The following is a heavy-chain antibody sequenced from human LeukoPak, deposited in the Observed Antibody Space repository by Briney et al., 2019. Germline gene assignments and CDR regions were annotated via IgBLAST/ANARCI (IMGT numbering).Heavy chain of an antibody. Sequence: GASVKVSCKASGYTFTSYDINWVRQATRQGLEWMGWMNPNSGNTGYAQKFQGRVTMTRNTSISTAYMELSSLRSEDTAVYYCAIRRDLYGSGRGWFDPWGQGTLVTVSS. CDR2: MNPNSGNT. V-gene: IGHV1-8*01. CDR1: GYTFTSYD. J-gene: IGHJ5*02. D-gene: IGHD3-10*01. CDR3: AIRRDLYGSGRGWFDP.